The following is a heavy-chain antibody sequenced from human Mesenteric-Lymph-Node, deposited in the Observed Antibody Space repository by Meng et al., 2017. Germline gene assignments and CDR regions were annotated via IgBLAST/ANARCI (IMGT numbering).Heavy chain of an antibody. V-gene: IGHV4-61*08. CDR2: IYYSGST. CDR3: ARGPMENSSSS. D-gene: IGHD6-6*01. CDR1: GGSISSGGRY. Sequence: GSLRLSCTVSGGSISSGGRYWNWFRQHPGKGLEWIGYIYYSGSTNYNPSLKSRVTISVDTSKNQFSLKLSSVTAADTAVYYCARGPMENSSSSWGQGTLVTVSS. J-gene: IGHJ5*02.